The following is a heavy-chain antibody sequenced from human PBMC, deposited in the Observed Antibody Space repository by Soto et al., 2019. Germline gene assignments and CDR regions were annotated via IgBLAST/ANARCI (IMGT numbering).Heavy chain of an antibody. V-gene: IGHV1-2*04. CDR1: GYTFTGYY. D-gene: IGHD5-12*01. CDR3: ATSGSVYYGMDV. J-gene: IGHJ6*02. CDR2: INPNSGDT. Sequence: QVQLVQSGAEVKKPGASVKVSCKASGYTFTGYYMHWVRQAPGQGLEWLGWINPNSGDTNYAKKFQGWVTMTRDTSLSTGYMELSRLRSDDTAVYYCATSGSVYYGMDVWGQGTTVTVSS.